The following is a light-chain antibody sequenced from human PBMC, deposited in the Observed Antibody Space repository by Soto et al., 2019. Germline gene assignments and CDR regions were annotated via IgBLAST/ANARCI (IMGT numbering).Light chain of an antibody. J-gene: IGLJ2*01. CDR2: DNN. Sequence: QSVLTQPPSVSGAPGQRVTISCTGSSSNIGAGSDVHWYQQLPGTAPKLLIYDNNNRPSGVPDRFSGSKSGTSASLAITGLQAEDEADYYCQSYDGSLKLFGGGTKLTVL. CDR1: SSNIGAGSD. CDR3: QSYDGSLKL. V-gene: IGLV1-40*01.